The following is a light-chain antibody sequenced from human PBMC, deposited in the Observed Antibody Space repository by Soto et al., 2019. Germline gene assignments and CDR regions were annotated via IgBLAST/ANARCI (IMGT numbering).Light chain of an antibody. V-gene: IGKV3-11*01. CDR1: QSVSSY. Sequence: EIVLTQSPATLSLSPGERATLSCRASQSVSSYLAWYQQKPGQAPRLLIYDASNRATGIPARFSGSGSGTDITLTISRLEPEDFAVYYCQQRSNWPLSFGGGTKVDI. CDR3: QQRSNWPLS. CDR2: DAS. J-gene: IGKJ4*01.